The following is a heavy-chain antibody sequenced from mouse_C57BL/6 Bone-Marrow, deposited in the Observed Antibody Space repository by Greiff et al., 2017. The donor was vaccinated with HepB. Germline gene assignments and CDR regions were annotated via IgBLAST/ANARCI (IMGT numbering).Heavy chain of an antibody. J-gene: IGHJ1*03. V-gene: IGHV1-61*01. D-gene: IGHD1-1*01. CDR2: IYPSDSET. Sequence: VQLQQPGAELVRPGSSVKLSCKASGYTFTSYWMDWVKQRPGQGLEWIGNIYPSDSETHYNQKFKDKATLTVDKSSSTAYMQLSSLTSEDSAVDYCAVYYYGSSPWYVDVWGTGTAVTV. CDR3: AVYYYGSSPWYVDV. CDR1: GYTFTSYW.